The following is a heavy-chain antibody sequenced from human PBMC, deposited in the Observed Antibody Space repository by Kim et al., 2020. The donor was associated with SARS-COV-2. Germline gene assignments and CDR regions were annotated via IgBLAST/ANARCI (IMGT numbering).Heavy chain of an antibody. V-gene: IGHV3-48*04. CDR1: GFTFSSYS. CDR3: ARDRSMVRGPPFDY. J-gene: IGHJ4*02. Sequence: GGSLRLSCAASGFTFSSYSMNWVRQAPGKGLEWVSYISSSSSTIYYADSVKGRFTISRDNAKNSLYLQMNSLRAEDTAVYYCARDRSMVRGPPFDYWGQGTLVTVSS. D-gene: IGHD3-10*01. CDR2: ISSSSSTI.